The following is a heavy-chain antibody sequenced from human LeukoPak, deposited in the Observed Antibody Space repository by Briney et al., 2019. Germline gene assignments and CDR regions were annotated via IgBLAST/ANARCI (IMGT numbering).Heavy chain of an antibody. V-gene: IGHV3-9*01. CDR2: ISWNSGSI. CDR1: GFTFDDYA. D-gene: IGHD3-10*01. CDR3: AKDIRPGLWFGEPAAAFDI. J-gene: IGHJ3*02. Sequence: GGSLRLSCAASGFTFDDYAMHWVRQAPGKGLEWVSGISWNSGSIGYADSVKGRFTISRDNAKNSLYLQMNSLRAEDTALYYCAKDIRPGLWFGEPAAAFDIWGQGTMVTVSS.